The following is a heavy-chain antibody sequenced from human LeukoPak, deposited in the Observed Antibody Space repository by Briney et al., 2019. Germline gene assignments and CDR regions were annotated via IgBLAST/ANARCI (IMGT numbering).Heavy chain of an antibody. J-gene: IGHJ4*02. V-gene: IGHV3-48*03. D-gene: IGHD3-9*01. CDR3: AKGRYYNILTGYPRQYYFDY. CDR2: ISSSGSTI. CDR1: GFTFSSYE. Sequence: PGGSLRLSCAASGFTFSSYEMNWVRQAPGKGLEWVSYISSSGSTIYYADSVKGRFTISRDNSKNTLYLQMNSLRAEDTAVYYCAKGRYYNILTGYPRQYYFDYWGQGTLVTVSS.